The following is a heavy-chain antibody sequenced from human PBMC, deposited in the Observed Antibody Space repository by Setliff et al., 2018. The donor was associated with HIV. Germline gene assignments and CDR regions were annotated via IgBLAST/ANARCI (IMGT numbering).Heavy chain of an antibody. Sequence: GGSLRLSCAASGFTFNHHWMHWVRQAPGKGLVWVSRINSDGSDRTYADSVKGRFIISRDNAKDTLYLHMHSLRAEDTAVYYCARDLFSGSYSGDYWGQGTRVTSPQ. CDR3: ARDLFSGSYSGDY. CDR1: GFTFNHHW. CDR2: INSDGSDR. D-gene: IGHD1-26*01. V-gene: IGHV3-74*01. J-gene: IGHJ4*02.